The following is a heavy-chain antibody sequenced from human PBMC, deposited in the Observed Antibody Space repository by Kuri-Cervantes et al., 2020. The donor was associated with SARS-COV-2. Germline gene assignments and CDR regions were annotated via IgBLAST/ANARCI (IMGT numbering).Heavy chain of an antibody. D-gene: IGHD3-3*01. Sequence: ASVKVSCKASGYTFTTYDINWVRQATGQGLEWMGWMNPDTGNTGYAQKFEGRVTITRDTSISTAYMELSRLRSDDTAVYFCARDSRSSYQVLLDRYYYSYMDVWGKGTTVTVSS. CDR1: GYTFTTYD. CDR2: MNPDTGNT. V-gene: IGHV1-8*03. J-gene: IGHJ6*03. CDR3: ARDSRSSYQVLLDRYYYSYMDV.